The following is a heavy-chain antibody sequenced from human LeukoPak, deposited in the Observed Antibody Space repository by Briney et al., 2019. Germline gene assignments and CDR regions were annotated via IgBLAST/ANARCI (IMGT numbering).Heavy chain of an antibody. J-gene: IGHJ4*02. CDR2: IYTSGST. CDR1: GGSISSGSYY. Sequence: SETLSLTCTVSGGSISSGSYYWSWIRQPAGKGLEWIGRIYTSGSTNYNPSLKSRVTISVDTSKNQFSLKLSSVTAADTAVYYCAREDVVPAAIFDYWGQGTLVTVSS. CDR3: AREDVVPAAIFDY. V-gene: IGHV4-61*02. D-gene: IGHD2-2*01.